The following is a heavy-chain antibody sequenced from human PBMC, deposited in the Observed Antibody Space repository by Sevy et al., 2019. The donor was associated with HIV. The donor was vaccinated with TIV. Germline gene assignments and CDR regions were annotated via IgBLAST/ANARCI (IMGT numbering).Heavy chain of an antibody. CDR1: GGSISSYY. V-gene: IGHV4-59*01. J-gene: IGHJ4*02. Sequence: SETLSLTCSVSGGSISSYYWSWIRQPPGKGLEWIDYSGSTSYNSSLKSRVTISVDRSKNQFSLKLRSVTAADTAIYFCARVRYTYGFSIFFDYWGQGILVTVSS. CDR2: YSGST. D-gene: IGHD5-18*01. CDR3: ARVRYTYGFSIFFDY.